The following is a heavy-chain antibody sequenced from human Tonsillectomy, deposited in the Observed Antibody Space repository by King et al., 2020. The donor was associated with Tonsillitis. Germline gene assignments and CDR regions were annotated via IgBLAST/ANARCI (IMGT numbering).Heavy chain of an antibody. CDR2: IYYSGST. CDR1: GGSISSSSYY. J-gene: IGHJ4*02. CDR3: ARPGGGVGATYVY. V-gene: IGHV4-39*01. D-gene: IGHD1-26*01. Sequence: QLQESGPGLVKPSETLSLTCTVSGGSISSSSYYWGWIRQPPGQGLEWIGSIYYSGSTYYNPSLKSRVTISVDTSKNQFSLKLSSVTAADTAVYYCARPGGGVGATYVYWGQGTLVTVSS.